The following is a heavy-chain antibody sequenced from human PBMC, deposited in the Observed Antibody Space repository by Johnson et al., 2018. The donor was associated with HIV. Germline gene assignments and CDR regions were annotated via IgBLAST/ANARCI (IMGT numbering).Heavy chain of an antibody. CDR2: ISSSGSSR. Sequence: QVQLVESGGGLVKPGGSLRLSCAASGFTFSDYYMSWIRQAPGKGLEWVSYISSSGSSRYYADSVKGRFTISRDNTKNLLYLQMKSLIAEDTAVYYCASEGLAGNAFDIWGQGTMVTVSS. D-gene: IGHD6-19*01. V-gene: IGHV3-11*04. CDR3: ASEGLAGNAFDI. CDR1: GFTFSDYY. J-gene: IGHJ3*02.